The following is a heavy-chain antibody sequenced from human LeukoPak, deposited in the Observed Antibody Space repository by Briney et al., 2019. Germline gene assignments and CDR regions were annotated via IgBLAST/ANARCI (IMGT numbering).Heavy chain of an antibody. CDR2: ITTSGGYT. CDR1: GFTFSDYY. D-gene: IGHD2-21*02. V-gene: IGHV3-11*05. Sequence: PGGSLRLSCAACGFTFSDYYMSWIRQAPGKGLEWLSYITTSGGYTNYADSEKGRFTIPRDNAKNSLYLQMTSLRAKDTAVYYCARVRGVDCGGNCSQYYFDYWGQGTLVTVSS. J-gene: IGHJ4*02. CDR3: ARVRGVDCGGNCSQYYFDY.